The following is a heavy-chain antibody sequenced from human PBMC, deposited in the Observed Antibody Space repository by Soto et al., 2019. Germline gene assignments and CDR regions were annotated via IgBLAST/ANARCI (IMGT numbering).Heavy chain of an antibody. CDR2: IKSKTDGGTT. V-gene: IGHV3-15*01. D-gene: IGHD2-2*01. CDR3: TTEDIVAVPDLDYYYYGMDV. Sequence: TWVRQAPGKGLEWVGRIKSKTDGGTTDYAAPVKGRFTISRDDSKNTLYLQMNSLKTEDTAVYYCTTEDIVAVPDLDYYYYGMDVWGQGTTVTVSS. J-gene: IGHJ6*02.